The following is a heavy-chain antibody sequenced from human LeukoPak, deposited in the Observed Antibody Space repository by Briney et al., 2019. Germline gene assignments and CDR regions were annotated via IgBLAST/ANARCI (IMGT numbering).Heavy chain of an antibody. D-gene: IGHD2-2*01. CDR1: GSISSYY. J-gene: IGHJ3*02. CDR2: IYTSGST. V-gene: IGHV4-4*09. Sequence: SETLSLTCTVSGSISSYYWSWIRQPPGKGLQWIGYIYTSGSTNYNPSLNSRVTISVDTSKNQFSLDLRSVTAADTAVYYCARQKCTSSSCLTKNAFDIWGQGTMVTVSS. CDR3: ARQKCTSSSCLTKNAFDI.